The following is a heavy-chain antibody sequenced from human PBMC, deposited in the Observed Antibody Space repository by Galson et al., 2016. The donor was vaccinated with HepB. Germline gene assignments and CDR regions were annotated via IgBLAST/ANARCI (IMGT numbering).Heavy chain of an antibody. V-gene: IGHV4-59*01. J-gene: IGHJ6*02. Sequence: SETLSLTCSVSGGSLSSYYWTWIRQPPGKGLEWIGYIYYSGSTKYNPSLKSRVTISVDTSKNQFSLKLSSVTAADTAVYYCARSGRWSSTPPVWGQGTTVTVSS. CDR3: ARSGRWSSTPPV. D-gene: IGHD6-13*01. CDR2: IYYSGST. CDR1: GGSLSSYY.